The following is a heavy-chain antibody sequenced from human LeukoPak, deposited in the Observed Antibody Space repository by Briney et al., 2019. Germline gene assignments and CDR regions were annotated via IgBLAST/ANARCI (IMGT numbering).Heavy chain of an antibody. CDR3: ARQPSFDAIDI. CDR1: GYTFTTYY. V-gene: IGHV1-2*02. CDR2: INPNSGGP. Sequence: ASVKVSCKASGYTFTTYYLHWVRQAPGQGPEWMGWINPNSGGPNYAQEFQGRVTMTRDTSISTAYMELSRLRSDDTAVYYCARQPSFDAIDIWGQGTMVTVSS. J-gene: IGHJ3*02. D-gene: IGHD2-2*01.